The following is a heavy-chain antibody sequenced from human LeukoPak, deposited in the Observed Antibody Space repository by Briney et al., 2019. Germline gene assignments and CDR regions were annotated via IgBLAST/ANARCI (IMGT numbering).Heavy chain of an antibody. CDR2: ISYDGSEK. CDR1: GFTFSTYA. D-gene: IGHD1-7*01. V-gene: IGHV3-30*18. CDR3: AKVRVVFNWNYAYYFDS. Sequence: GGSLRPSCAASGFTFSTYAMHWVRQAPGKGLEWVTIISYDGSEKYYADSVKGRFTISRDNSKSTLYLQMDSLRAEDTAVYYCAKVRVVFNWNYAYYFDSWGQGTVVTVSS. J-gene: IGHJ4*02.